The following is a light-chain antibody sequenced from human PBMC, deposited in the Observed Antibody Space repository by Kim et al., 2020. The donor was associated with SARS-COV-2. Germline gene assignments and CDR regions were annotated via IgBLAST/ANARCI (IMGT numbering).Light chain of an antibody. V-gene: IGLV2-11*01. J-gene: IGLJ3*02. CDR3: CSYAGSWV. CDR1: SSAVGGYNY. CDR2: DVS. Sequence: SPGQSVTISCTGTSSAVGGYNYVSWYQQHPGKAPKLMIYDVSKRPSGVPDRFSGSKSGNTASLTISGLQAEDEADYYCCSYAGSWVFGGGTQLTVL.